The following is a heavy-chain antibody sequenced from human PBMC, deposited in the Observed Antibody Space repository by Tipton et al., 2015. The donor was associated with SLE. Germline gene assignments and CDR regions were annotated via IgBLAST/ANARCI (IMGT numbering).Heavy chain of an antibody. CDR3: ARDHNTAVAGRVGAFDI. J-gene: IGHJ3*02. V-gene: IGHV4-34*01. CDR1: GFTVSSNY. Sequence: LRLSCAASGFTVSSNYMSWVRQAPGKGLEWIGEINHSGSTNYNPSLKSRVTISVDTSKNQFSLKLSSVTAADTAVYYCARDHNTAVAGRVGAFDIWGQGTMVTVSS. D-gene: IGHD6-19*01. CDR2: INHSGST.